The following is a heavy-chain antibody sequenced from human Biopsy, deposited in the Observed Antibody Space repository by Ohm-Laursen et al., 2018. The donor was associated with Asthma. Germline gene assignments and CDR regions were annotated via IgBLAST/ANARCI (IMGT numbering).Heavy chain of an antibody. D-gene: IGHD6-13*01. Sequence: SHTLSFTWSLSSGSGGYMRSGNYYWGWIRQPPGKGLEWIGSIYYSGTTYYNPSLESRVTVSADTSKNQFSRKLSSVTAADTAVYYCVRGSSSWHHGPFHYYYGLDVWGQGTTATVSS. CDR2: IYYSGTT. CDR1: SGSGGYMRSGNYY. CDR3: VRGSSSWHHGPFHYYYGLDV. J-gene: IGHJ6*02. V-gene: IGHV4-39*01.